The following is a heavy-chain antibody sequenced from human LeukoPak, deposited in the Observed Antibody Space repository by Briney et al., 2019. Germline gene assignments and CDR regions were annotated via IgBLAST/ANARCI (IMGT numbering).Heavy chain of an antibody. Sequence: PGGSLRLSCAASGFTFSNAWMSWVRQAPGKGLEWVGRIKSKTDGGTTDYAAPVKGRFTISRDDSKNTLYLQMNSLKTEDTAVYYCTTDPMVRGLSNNNDYWGQGTLVTVSS. CDR1: GFTFSNAW. CDR3: TTDPMVRGLSNNNDY. CDR2: IKSKTDGGTT. D-gene: IGHD3-10*01. J-gene: IGHJ4*02. V-gene: IGHV3-15*01.